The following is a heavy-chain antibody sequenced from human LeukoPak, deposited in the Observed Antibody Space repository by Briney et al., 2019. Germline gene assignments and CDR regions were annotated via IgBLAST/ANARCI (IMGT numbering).Heavy chain of an antibody. D-gene: IGHD4-17*01. V-gene: IGHV3-33*01. CDR2: IWYDGSNK. CDR3: ARGIRTTVTTRRAFVDY. Sequence: HSGGSLRLSCAASGFTFSSYGMHWVRQAPGKGLEWVAVIWYDGSNKYYADSVKGRFTISRDNSKNTLYLQMNSLRAEDTAVYYCARGIRTTVTTRRAFVDYWGQGTLVTVSS. J-gene: IGHJ4*02. CDR1: GFTFSSYG.